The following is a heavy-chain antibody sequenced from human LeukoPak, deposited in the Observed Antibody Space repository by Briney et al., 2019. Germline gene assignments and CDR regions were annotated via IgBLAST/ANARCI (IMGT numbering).Heavy chain of an antibody. V-gene: IGHV1-24*01. CDR2: FDPEDGET. Sequence: ASVKVSCKASGGTFSSHAISWVRQAPGQGLEWMGGFDPEDGETIYAQKFQGRVTMTEDTSTDTAYMELSSLRSEDTAVYYCATIGPMVRGAYDYWGQGTLVTVSS. CDR3: ATIGPMVRGAYDY. D-gene: IGHD3-10*01. J-gene: IGHJ4*02. CDR1: GGTFSSHA.